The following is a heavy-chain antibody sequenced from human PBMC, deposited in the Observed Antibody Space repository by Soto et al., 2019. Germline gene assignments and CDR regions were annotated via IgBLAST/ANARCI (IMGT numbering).Heavy chain of an antibody. CDR3: PPSLWRGYHARFDP. D-gene: IGHD3-3*01. J-gene: IGHJ5*02. CDR1: GFSLTTSGVG. CDR2: IYWDDDK. Sequence: QITLKESGPTRVKPTQTLTLTCTFSGFSLTTSGVGVGWIRQPPGKALEWLALIYWDDDKRYSPSLKTRLTTSKPTTKNQVVLTITITDPVDTVTYYCPPSLWRGYHARFDPWGQGALVTVSS. V-gene: IGHV2-5*02.